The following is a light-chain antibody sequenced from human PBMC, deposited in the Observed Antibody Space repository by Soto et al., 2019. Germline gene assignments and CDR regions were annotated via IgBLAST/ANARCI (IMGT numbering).Light chain of an antibody. Sequence: EIVLTQSTGTLSLSPGERATLSCRASQSVSSSYLAWYQQKPGQAPRLLIYGASSRATGIPDRFSGSCSGTNFTLTISTLEPEDYAMYYFQQYGSSPLTFGPGTKVDIK. CDR1: QSVSSSY. V-gene: IGKV3-20*01. J-gene: IGKJ3*01. CDR3: QQYGSSPLT. CDR2: GAS.